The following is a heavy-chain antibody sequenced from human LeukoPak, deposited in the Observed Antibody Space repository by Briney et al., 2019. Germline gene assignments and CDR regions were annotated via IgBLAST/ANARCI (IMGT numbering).Heavy chain of an antibody. J-gene: IGHJ4*02. D-gene: IGHD2-2*02. CDR2: INHSGST. CDR3: GRAKYCRSTRCYTESGFDY. CDR1: GGSFSGYY. V-gene: IGHV4-34*01. Sequence: PSETLSLTCAVYGGSFSGYYWSWIRQPPGKGLEWIGEINHSGSTNYNPSLKSRVTISVDTSKNQFSLKLSSVTAADTAVYYCGRAKYCRSTRCYTESGFDYWGEGTLVTVSS.